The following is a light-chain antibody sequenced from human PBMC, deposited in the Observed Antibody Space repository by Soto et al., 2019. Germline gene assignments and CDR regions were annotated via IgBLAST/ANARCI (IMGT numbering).Light chain of an antibody. J-gene: IGLJ2*01. CDR1: GSDVGGYNY. CDR2: DVS. V-gene: IGLV2-14*01. CDR3: GSYPRASPPLV. Sequence: QSALTQPASVSGSPGQSITISCTGTGSDVGGYNYVSWYQQHPGKAPKVMIYDVSNRPSGVSNRFSGSKSGNTASLTISGLQAEDEADYYCGSYPRASPPLVFGGGTKLTVL.